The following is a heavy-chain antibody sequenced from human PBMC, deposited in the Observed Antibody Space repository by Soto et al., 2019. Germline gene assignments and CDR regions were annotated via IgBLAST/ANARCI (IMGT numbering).Heavy chain of an antibody. Sequence: GGSLRLSCAASGFTFDDYAMHWVRQAPGKGLEWVSGISWNSGSIGYADSVKGRFTISRDNAKNSLYLQMNSLRAEDTALYYCAKDMGWRVIVDRTTFQGYYGSGSFSPMDVWGKGTTVTVSS. CDR1: GFTFDDYA. J-gene: IGHJ6*03. V-gene: IGHV3-9*01. CDR3: AKDMGWRVIVDRTTFQGYYGSGSFSPMDV. CDR2: ISWNSGSI. D-gene: IGHD3-10*01.